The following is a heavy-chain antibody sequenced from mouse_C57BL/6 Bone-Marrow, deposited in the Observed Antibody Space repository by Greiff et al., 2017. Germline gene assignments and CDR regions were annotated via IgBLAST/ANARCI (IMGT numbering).Heavy chain of an antibody. J-gene: IGHJ3*01. Sequence: VQLQQSGPGLVKPSQSLSLTCSVTGYSITSGYYWNWFRQFPGNNLEWMVYISYDGSNNSNPSPINRISTTRDTSKNQFFLMLNSVTTEDTATDYCARGVFAYWGQGTLVTVSA. CDR1: GYSITSGYY. CDR2: ISYDGSN. V-gene: IGHV3-6*01. CDR3: ARGVFAY.